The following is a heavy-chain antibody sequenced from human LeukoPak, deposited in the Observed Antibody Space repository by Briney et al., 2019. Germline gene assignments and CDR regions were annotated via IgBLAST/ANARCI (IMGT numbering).Heavy chain of an antibody. CDR1: GFAFSSYG. V-gene: IGHV3-30*18. CDR3: AKDVALRAAAYYFDY. Sequence: GRSLRLSCAASGFAFSSYGMRWVRQAPGKGLEWVAVISYNGGDKKYADSVKGRFTISRDTSKNTVYLEMNSLRAEDTAVYYCAKDVALRAAAYYFDYWGQGTLVTVSS. J-gene: IGHJ4*02. CDR2: ISYNGGDK. D-gene: IGHD2-21*01.